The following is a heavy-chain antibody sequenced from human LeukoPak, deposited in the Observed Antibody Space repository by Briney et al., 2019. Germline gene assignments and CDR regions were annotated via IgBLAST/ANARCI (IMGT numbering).Heavy chain of an antibody. CDR3: ARENYDFWTGYYTGGRWFDP. J-gene: IGHJ5*02. Sequence: GGSLRLSCAASGFTFSSHSMNWVRQAPGKGLEWVSHISSSSNTIYYAESVKGRFTISRDNAKNSLFLQMDSLRVDDTAVYYCARENYDFWTGYYTGGRWFDPWGQGTLVTVSS. CDR2: ISSSSNTI. CDR1: GFTFSSHS. D-gene: IGHD3-3*01. V-gene: IGHV3-48*04.